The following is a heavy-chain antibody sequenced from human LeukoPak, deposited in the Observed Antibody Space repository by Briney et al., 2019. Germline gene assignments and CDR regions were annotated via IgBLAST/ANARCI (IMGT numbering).Heavy chain of an antibody. CDR3: ARTLGGYESSGIDY. D-gene: IGHD3-10*01. CDR2: ISSTSDYT. V-gene: IGHV3-21*01. CDR1: GFTFSSYS. Sequence: GGSLRLSCAAYGFTFSSYSMNWVRQAPGKGLAWVAAISSTSDYTYHADSVKGRFTISRDNADNTLYLDMNNLRAEDTAIYYCARTLGGYESSGIDYWGQGTLVTVSS. J-gene: IGHJ4*01.